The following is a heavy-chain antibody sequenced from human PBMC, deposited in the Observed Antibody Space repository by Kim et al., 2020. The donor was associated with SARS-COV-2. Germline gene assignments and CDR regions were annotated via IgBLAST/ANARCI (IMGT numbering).Heavy chain of an antibody. J-gene: IGHJ5*02. V-gene: IGHV3-11*05. D-gene: IGHD2-15*01. CDR1: GFTFSDYY. Sequence: GGSLRLSCAASGFTFSDYYMSWIRQSPGKGLECISYISSGGAYTKYADSVKGRFTISRDDGTNSLYLQMNSLRVGHTGVSYCERDPRHVVVGRGWFDHWGQGTLVRVSS. CDR3: ERDPRHVVVGRGWFDH. CDR2: ISSGGAYT.